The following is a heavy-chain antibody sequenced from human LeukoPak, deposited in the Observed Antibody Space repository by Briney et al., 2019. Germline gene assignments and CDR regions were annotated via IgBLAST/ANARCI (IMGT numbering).Heavy chain of an antibody. J-gene: IGHJ5*02. CDR1: GFTFSSYG. CDR3: ASLYGSGPNWFDP. D-gene: IGHD3-10*01. V-gene: IGHV3-23*01. Sequence: PGGSLRLSCAASGFTFSSYGMSWVRQAPGEGLEWVSAISYSGGSTYYADSVKGRFTISRDNSKNTLYLQMNSLRAEDTAVYYCASLYGSGPNWFDPWGQGTLVTVSS. CDR2: ISYSGGST.